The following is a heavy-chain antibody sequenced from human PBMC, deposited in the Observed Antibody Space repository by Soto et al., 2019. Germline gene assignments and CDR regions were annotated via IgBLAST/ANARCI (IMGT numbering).Heavy chain of an antibody. D-gene: IGHD6-13*01. J-gene: IGHJ4*02. CDR2: ISGNGGRT. CDR3: AKPSLAAAALGSFDY. CDR1: GFKFTDYA. Sequence: HPGGSLRLSCATSGFKFTDYAMNWVRQATGKRLEWVSTISGNGGRTYYADSVKGRFTISRDSSKNTVYLQMNSLRVVDTAVYYCAKPSLAAAALGSFDYWGRGTLVTVSS. V-gene: IGHV3-23*01.